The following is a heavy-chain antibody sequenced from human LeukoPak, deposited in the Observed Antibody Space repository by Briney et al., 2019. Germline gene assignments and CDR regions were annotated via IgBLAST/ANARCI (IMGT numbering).Heavy chain of an antibody. CDR1: GFTFDDYA. CDR2: ISWNSGSI. CDR3: AKEGGATQAFDI. J-gene: IGHJ3*02. Sequence: GGSLRLSCAASGFTFDDYAMHWVRQAPGKGLEWVSGISWNSGSIGYADSVKGRFTISRDNAKNSLYLQMNSLRAEDTALYYCAKEGGATQAFDIWGQGTMVTVSS. V-gene: IGHV3-9*01. D-gene: IGHD1-26*01.